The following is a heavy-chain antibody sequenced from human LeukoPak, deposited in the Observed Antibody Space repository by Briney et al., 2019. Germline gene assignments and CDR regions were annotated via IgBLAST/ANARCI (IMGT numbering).Heavy chain of an antibody. J-gene: IGHJ5*02. Sequence: SVKVSCKASGGTFSSYAFSWVRQAPGQGLEWIGGIIPIFGTVNYAQKFQGRVSITTDESTSTAYMELRSLRSEDTAVYYCARAAGYCSSTVCRWFDPWGQGILVTVSS. CDR3: ARAAGYCSSTVCRWFDP. V-gene: IGHV1-69*05. D-gene: IGHD2-2*01. CDR2: IIPIFGTV. CDR1: GGTFSSYA.